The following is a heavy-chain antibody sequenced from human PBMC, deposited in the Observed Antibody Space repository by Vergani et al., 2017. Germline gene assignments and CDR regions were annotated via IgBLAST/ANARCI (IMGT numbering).Heavy chain of an antibody. Sequence: QVQLQESGPGLVKPSETLSLTCTVSGGSISSYYWSWIRQPPGKGLEWIGYIYHSGSTYYNPSLKSRVTISVDRSKNQFSLKLSSVTAADTAVYYCARGRCSSTSCYTGYYYYYGMDVWGQGTTVTVSS. D-gene: IGHD2-2*02. V-gene: IGHV4-59*12. CDR3: ARGRCSSTSCYTGYYYYYGMDV. CDR1: GGSISSYY. CDR2: IYHSGST. J-gene: IGHJ6*02.